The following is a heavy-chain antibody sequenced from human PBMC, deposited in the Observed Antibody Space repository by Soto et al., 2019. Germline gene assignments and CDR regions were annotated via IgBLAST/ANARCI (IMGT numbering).Heavy chain of an antibody. CDR3: ARTSYMRDWDDRGMDIWGQRGMDV. CDR2: VDHSGST. V-gene: IGHV4-61*01. J-gene: IGHJ6*02. CDR1: GGSISSYGDFNSRYS. D-gene: IGHD1-1*01. Sequence: KPSETLSLTCTVSGGSISSYGDFNSRYSWTWIRQSPGKGLQCIGYVDHSGSTNYNPSLKNRVTMSTDTSKNEFSLKLSSVTAADTAVYYCARTSYMRDWDDRGMDIWGQRGMDVWGQGIPVTVSS.